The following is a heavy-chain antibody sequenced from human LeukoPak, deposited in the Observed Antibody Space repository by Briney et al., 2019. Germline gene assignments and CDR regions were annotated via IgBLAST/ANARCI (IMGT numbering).Heavy chain of an antibody. J-gene: IGHJ4*02. CDR2: ISGYNANT. V-gene: IGHV1-18*01. Sequence: ASVKVSCKASGYTFTNYGISWVRQAPGQGLEWMGWISGYNANTKYVQKFQGRVTMTTDTSTHTAYMELRSLRSDDTAVYYCARGSHRLYDYVWGTYESKDYWGQGTLVTVSS. CDR1: GYTFTNYG. CDR3: ARGSHRLYDYVWGTYESKDY. D-gene: IGHD3-16*01.